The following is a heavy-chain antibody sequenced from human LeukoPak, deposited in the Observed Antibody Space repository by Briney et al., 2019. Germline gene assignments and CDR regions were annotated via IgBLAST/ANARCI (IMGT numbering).Heavy chain of an antibody. V-gene: IGHV3-20*04. Sequence: GGTLRLSCVASGFTFSDYWMSWVRQAPGKGLEWVSGINWNGGSTGYADSVKGRFTISRDNAKNSLYLQMNSLRAEDTTLYYCARDPNWNDVKWFDPWGQGTLVTVSS. CDR2: INWNGGST. D-gene: IGHD1-1*01. J-gene: IGHJ5*02. CDR1: GFTFSDYW. CDR3: ARDPNWNDVKWFDP.